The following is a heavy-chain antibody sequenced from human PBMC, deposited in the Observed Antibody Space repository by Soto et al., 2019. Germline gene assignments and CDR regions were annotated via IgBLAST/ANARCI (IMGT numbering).Heavy chain of an antibody. Sequence: EVQLVESGGGLVQPGGSLRLSCAASGFTFSSYSMNWVRQAPGKGLEWVSYISSSSSTIYYVDSVKGRFTISGDNAKHSLYLQMYSLRAEDTAVYYCARVKFLPLPTTVGAFDIWGHGTMVTVSS. CDR2: ISSSSSTI. CDR3: ARVKFLPLPTTVGAFDI. D-gene: IGHD4-17*01. CDR1: GFTFSSYS. J-gene: IGHJ3*02. V-gene: IGHV3-48*01.